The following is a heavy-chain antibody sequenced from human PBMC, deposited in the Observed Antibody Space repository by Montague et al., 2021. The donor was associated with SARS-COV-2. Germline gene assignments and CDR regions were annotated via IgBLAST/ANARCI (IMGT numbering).Heavy chain of an antibody. CDR1: GDSISSHL. CDR3: EGWHVSPADGMDV. J-gene: IGHJ6*02. Sequence: SETLSLTYTVSGDSISSHLWNWVRQPAGKGLEWIGRIWTSGSTNYNPSLKSRVTVSVDTSKNQFSLSLTSVTAADTAVHYCEGWHVSPADGMDVWGQGTTVTVSS. V-gene: IGHV4-4*07. CDR2: IWTSGST.